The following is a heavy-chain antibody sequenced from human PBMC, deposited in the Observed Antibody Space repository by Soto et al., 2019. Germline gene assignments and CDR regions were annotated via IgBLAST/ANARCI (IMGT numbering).Heavy chain of an antibody. CDR2: IYSGGNT. D-gene: IGHD3-3*01. Sequence: PGGSLRLSCAVSGFTVSSNYMNWVRQAPGKGLEWVSFIYSGGNTYYADSVKGRFTISRDNSKNMLYLQMNSLRVEDTAVYYCAREVRVSGFAFDIWGQGTMVTVSS. CDR1: GFTVSSNY. CDR3: AREVRVSGFAFDI. J-gene: IGHJ3*02. V-gene: IGHV3-66*01.